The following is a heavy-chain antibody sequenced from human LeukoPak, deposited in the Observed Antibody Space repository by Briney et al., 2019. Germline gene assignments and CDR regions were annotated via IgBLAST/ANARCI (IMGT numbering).Heavy chain of an antibody. CDR3: ARGPDPVVRGPRRAFDL. D-gene: IGHD3-10*01. J-gene: IGHJ3*01. CDR2: ISYDGSRQ. V-gene: IGHV3-30-3*01. Sequence: GGSLRLSCAASGFNFRSYAMHWVRQAPGKGLELVALISYDGSRQYYTDSVKGRFIISRDDSKNTVYLQMNSLGVDDTALYYCARGPDPVVRGPRRAFDLWGQGTMVTVSS. CDR1: GFNFRSYA.